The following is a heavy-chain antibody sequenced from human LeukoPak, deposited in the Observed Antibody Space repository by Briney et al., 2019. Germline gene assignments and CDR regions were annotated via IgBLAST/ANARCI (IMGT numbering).Heavy chain of an antibody. D-gene: IGHD5-12*01. CDR3: AKVRGGYSGYDYFDY. J-gene: IGHJ4*02. Sequence: PGGSLRLSCAASGFTFDDYAMHWVRQAPGKGLEWVSLISGDGGSTYYADSEKGRFTISRDNSKNSLYLQLNSLRTEDTALYYCAKVRGGYSGYDYFDYWGQGTLVTVSS. CDR2: ISGDGGST. CDR1: GFTFDDYA. V-gene: IGHV3-43*02.